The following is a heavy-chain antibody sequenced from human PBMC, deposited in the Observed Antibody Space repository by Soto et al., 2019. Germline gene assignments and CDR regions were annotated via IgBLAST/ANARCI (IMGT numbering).Heavy chain of an antibody. J-gene: IGHJ6*02. D-gene: IGHD5-18*01. CDR2: IYSGGNT. V-gene: IGHV3-53*01. Sequence: EVQLVESGGGWIQPGGSLRLSCAASGFSVSSNYMSWVRQAPGKGLEWVSVIYSGGNTHYADSVKGRFTISRDNAKNTLYRQMNSLRAEDTAVYYCARDSTWIPYYHYGMDVWGQGTKVTVSS. CDR1: GFSVSSNY. CDR3: ARDSTWIPYYHYGMDV.